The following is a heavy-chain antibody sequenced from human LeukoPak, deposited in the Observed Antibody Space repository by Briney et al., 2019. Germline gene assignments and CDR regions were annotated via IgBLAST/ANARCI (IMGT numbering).Heavy chain of an antibody. CDR3: ARDILQQYYFDY. V-gene: IGHV3-33*01. CDR2: IWYDGSNK. Sequence: GGSLRLSCAASGFTFSSYGMHWVRHAPGKGLEWVAVIWYDGSNKYYADSVKGRFTISRDNSKNTLYLQMNSLRAEDTAVYYCARDILQQYYFDYWGQGTLVTVSS. D-gene: IGHD2-21*01. J-gene: IGHJ4*02. CDR1: GFTFSSYG.